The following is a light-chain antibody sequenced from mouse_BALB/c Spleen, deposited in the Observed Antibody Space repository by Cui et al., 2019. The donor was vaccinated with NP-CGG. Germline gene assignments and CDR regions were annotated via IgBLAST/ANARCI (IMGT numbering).Light chain of an antibody. V-gene: IGLV1*01. CDR3: ALWYSNHWV. J-gene: IGLJ1*01. CDR2: GTN. Sequence: QAVVSQETALTTSPGETVTLTCRSSTGAVTTRNYANRVQEKPDHLFTGLIGGTNNRAPGVPARFSGSLIGDKAALTITGTQTEDEAIYFCALWYSNHWVFGGGTKLTVL. CDR1: TGAVTTRNY.